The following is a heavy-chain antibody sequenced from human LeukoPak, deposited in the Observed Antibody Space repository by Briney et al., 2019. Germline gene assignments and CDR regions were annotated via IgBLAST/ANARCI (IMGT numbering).Heavy chain of an antibody. V-gene: IGHV4-39*01. Sequence: SETLSLTCTVSGGSISSSSYYWGWIRQPPGKGLEWIGSIYYSGSTYYNPSLKSRVTISVDTSKNQFSLKLSSVTAADTAVYYCARQGYTYYYDSSGYYPFDYWGQGTPVTVSS. CDR3: ARQGYTYYYDSSGYYPFDY. CDR2: IYYSGST. J-gene: IGHJ4*02. D-gene: IGHD3-22*01. CDR1: GGSISSSSYY.